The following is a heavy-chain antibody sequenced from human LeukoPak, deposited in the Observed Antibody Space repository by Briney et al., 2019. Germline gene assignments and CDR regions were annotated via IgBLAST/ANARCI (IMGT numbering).Heavy chain of an antibody. D-gene: IGHD2-21*02. CDR3: ARGGVVTAMYDY. Sequence: SETLSLTCAVSGGSISSGGYSWSWIRQPPGKGLEWIGYIYHSGSTYYNPSLKSRVTISVDRSKNQFSLKLSPVTAADTAVYYCARGGVVTAMYDYWGQGTLVTVSS. J-gene: IGHJ4*02. CDR2: IYHSGST. CDR1: GGSISSGGYS. V-gene: IGHV4-30-2*01.